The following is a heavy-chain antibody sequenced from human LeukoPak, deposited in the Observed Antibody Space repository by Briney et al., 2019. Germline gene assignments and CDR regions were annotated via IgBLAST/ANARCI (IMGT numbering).Heavy chain of an antibody. Sequence: GGSLRLSCAASGFTFSSYAMSWVRQAPGKGLEWVSAISGSGGSTYYADSVKGRFTISSDNSKNTLYLQMNSLRAEDTAVYYCAKGSHYYDSSRENWFDPWGQGTLVTVSS. CDR2: ISGSGGST. V-gene: IGHV3-23*01. D-gene: IGHD3-22*01. J-gene: IGHJ5*02. CDR1: GFTFSSYA. CDR3: AKGSHYYDSSRENWFDP.